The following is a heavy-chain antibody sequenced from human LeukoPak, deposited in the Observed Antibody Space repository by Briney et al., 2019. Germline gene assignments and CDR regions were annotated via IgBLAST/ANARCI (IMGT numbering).Heavy chain of an antibody. CDR2: IIPSFGIT. V-gene: IGHV1-69*10. D-gene: IGHD3-10*01. Sequence: SVKVSCKASGDAFNSHTINWVRPAPGQGLEWVGSIIPSFGITSYAQKFRGGAMISADTSTTTAYMVLTSLRSEDTAVYYCARDFWGTTVRGASMDVWGQGTTVTVSS. J-gene: IGHJ6*02. CDR1: GDAFNSHT. CDR3: ARDFWGTTVRGASMDV.